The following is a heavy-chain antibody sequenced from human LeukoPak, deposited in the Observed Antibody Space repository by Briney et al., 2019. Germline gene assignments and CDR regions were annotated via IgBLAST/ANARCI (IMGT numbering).Heavy chain of an antibody. Sequence: PSETLSLTCAVYGGSFSGYYWSWIRQPPGKGLEWIGEINHSGSTNYNPSLKSRVTISVDTSKNQFSLKLSSVTAADTAVYYCAKDRAGGYYYDSSGYYWGQGTLVTVSS. J-gene: IGHJ4*02. CDR3: AKDRAGGYYYDSSGYY. CDR1: GGSFSGYY. D-gene: IGHD3-22*01. CDR2: INHSGST. V-gene: IGHV4-34*01.